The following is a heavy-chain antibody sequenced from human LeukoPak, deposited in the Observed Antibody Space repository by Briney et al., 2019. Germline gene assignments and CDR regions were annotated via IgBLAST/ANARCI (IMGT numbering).Heavy chain of an antibody. J-gene: IGHJ4*02. CDR1: GFTLSSYA. V-gene: IGHV3-23*01. CDR3: AKVPYDSSGYYYFDY. CDR2: VDGGGGGT. Sequence: GGSLRLSCAASGFTLSSYAMTWVRQAPGRGLEWVSSVDGGGGGTYYADSVKGRFTISRDNSKNTLYLQMNSLRAEDTAVYYCAKVPYDSSGYYYFDYWGQGTLVTVSS. D-gene: IGHD3-22*01.